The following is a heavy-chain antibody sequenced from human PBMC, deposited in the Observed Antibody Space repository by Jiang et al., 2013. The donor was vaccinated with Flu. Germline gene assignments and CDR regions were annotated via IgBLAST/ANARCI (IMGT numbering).Heavy chain of an antibody. CDR2: ISYDGSNK. CDR3: ARGDIVVVPAAMPAYYGMDV. D-gene: IGHD2-2*01. J-gene: IGHJ6*02. V-gene: IGHV3-30-3*01. Sequence: VQLLESGGGVVQPGRSLRLSCAASGFTFSSYAMHWVRQAPGKGLEWVAVISYDGSNKYYADSVKGRFTISRDNSKNTLYLQMNSLRAEDTAVYYCARGDIVVVPAAMPAYYGMDVWGQGTTVTVSS. CDR1: GFTFSSYA.